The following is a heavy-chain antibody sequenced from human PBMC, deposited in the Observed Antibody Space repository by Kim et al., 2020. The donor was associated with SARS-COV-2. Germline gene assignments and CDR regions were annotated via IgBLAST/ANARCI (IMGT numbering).Heavy chain of an antibody. CDR2: INHSGRT. CDR3: ARGPHWDDTLAGYFLGGNWFDP. J-gene: IGHJ5*02. D-gene: IGHD3-9*01. V-gene: IGHV4-34*01. Sequence: SETLSLTCAISGGSFGDYCWSWIRQSPGKGLEWIGEINHSGRTKYKASLKSRVTISVDTSKNQFSLKLTSVTAADTATYYCARGPHWDDTLAGYFLGGNWFDPWGQGTLVTVSS. CDR1: GGSFGDYC.